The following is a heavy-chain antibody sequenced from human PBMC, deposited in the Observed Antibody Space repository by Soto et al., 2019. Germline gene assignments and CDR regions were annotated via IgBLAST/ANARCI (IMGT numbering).Heavy chain of an antibody. D-gene: IGHD2-8*02. Sequence: EVQLLESGGGLVQPGGSLRLSCAASGFTFSSYAMSWVRQAPGKGLEWVSAISGSGGSTYYADSVKGRFTISGDNSKNTLYLQMNSLRAEDTAVYYCAKRSTARPAPNWFDPWGQGTLVTVSS. CDR1: GFTFSSYA. CDR3: AKRSTARPAPNWFDP. CDR2: ISGSGGST. J-gene: IGHJ5*02. V-gene: IGHV3-23*01.